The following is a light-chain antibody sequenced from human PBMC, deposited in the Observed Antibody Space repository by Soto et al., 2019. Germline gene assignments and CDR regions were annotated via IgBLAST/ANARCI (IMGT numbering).Light chain of an antibody. V-gene: IGKV1-17*01. J-gene: IGKJ1*01. Sequence: DIQMTQSPSSRSASVGDRITITCRASQGIRNDLGWYRQRPGKAPERLIYEVSTLQSGVPSRFSGSGFGTEFTLTISSLQPEDFATYYCLQYHTYPRTFGQGTKVEIK. CDR2: EVS. CDR1: QGIRND. CDR3: LQYHTYPRT.